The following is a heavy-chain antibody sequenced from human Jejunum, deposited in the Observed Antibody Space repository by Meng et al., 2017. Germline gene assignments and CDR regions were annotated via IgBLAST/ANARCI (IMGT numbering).Heavy chain of an antibody. D-gene: IGHD6-19*01. V-gene: IGHV1-3*01. CDR3: ATLNIAVAGY. Sequence: QVQLVQSGAEVKNPGASLTVSCKASGYTFTSWAMHCVRQAPGQRLEWMGWINAGNGNTKYSQKFQGRVTFTRDTSASTAYMELSSLESEDTAVYYCATLNIAVAGYWGQGTLVTVSS. CDR1: GYTFTSWA. CDR2: INAGNGNT. J-gene: IGHJ4*02.